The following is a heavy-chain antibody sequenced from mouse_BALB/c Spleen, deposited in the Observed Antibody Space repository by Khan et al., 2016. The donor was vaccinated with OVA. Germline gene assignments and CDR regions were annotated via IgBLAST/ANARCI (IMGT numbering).Heavy chain of an antibody. CDR1: GISITSGNYR. D-gene: IGHD1-1*01. CDR2: IYYSGTV. CDR3: ARDYGSLYWYFDV. J-gene: IGHJ1*01. Sequence: VQLKESGPGLVKPSQTVSLTCTVTGISITSGNYRWSWLRQFPGNKLEWIGNIYYSGTVTYNPSLTSRTTITRDTSNNQFFLEINFLTAEDTAAYYCARDYGSLYWYFDVWGEGTTVTVSS. V-gene: IGHV3-5*02.